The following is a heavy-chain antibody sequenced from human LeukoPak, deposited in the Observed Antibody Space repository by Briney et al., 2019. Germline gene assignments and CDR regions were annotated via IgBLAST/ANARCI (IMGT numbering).Heavy chain of an antibody. D-gene: IGHD5-24*01. V-gene: IGHV1-2*02. CDR3: AMTRWLQLEGDY. CDR1: GYTFTGYY. J-gene: IGHJ4*02. CDR2: INPNSSGT. Sequence: ASVKVSCKASGYTFTGYYMHWVRQAPGQGLEWMGWINPNSSGTNYAQKFQGRVTMTRDTSISTAYMELSRLRSDDTAVYYCAMTRWLQLEGDYWGQGTLVTVSS.